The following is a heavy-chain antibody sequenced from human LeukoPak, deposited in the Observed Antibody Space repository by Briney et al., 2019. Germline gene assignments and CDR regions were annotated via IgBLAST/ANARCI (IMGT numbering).Heavy chain of an antibody. CDR2: IKENGSEK. J-gene: IGHJ4*02. D-gene: IGHD6-19*01. CDR1: QFTYSTDC. V-gene: IGHV3-7*01. CDR3: AIVRGIAVAGTASIYFYY. Sequence: AGGSLSLSCAAIQFTYSTDCLSWIRQAPGKGLEWVANIKENGSEKYYVDSVKGRFTISRDNAKNSLYLQLNSLSAEDRAVYYCAIVRGIAVAGTASIYFYYWGQGTLVTVSS.